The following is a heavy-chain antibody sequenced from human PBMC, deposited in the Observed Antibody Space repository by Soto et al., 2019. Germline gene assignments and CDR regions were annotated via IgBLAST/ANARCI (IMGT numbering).Heavy chain of an antibody. V-gene: IGHV1-2*04. Sequence: ASVKVSCKASGYTFTGYYMHWVRQAPGQGLEWMGWINPNSGGTNYAQKFQGWVTMTRDTSISTAYMELSRLRSDDTAVYYCARGPITMVRGVIITSYYYYGMDVWGQGTTVTVSS. D-gene: IGHD3-10*01. CDR1: GYTFTGYY. CDR3: ARGPITMVRGVIITSYYYYGMDV. J-gene: IGHJ6*02. CDR2: INPNSGGT.